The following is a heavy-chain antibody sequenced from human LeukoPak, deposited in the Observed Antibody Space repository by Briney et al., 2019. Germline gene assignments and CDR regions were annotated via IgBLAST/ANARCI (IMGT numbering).Heavy chain of an antibody. CDR1: GYSISSGYY. V-gene: IGHV4-38-2*02. J-gene: IGHJ4*02. CDR3: ARSSHIAVAGSFDY. CDR2: IYHSGST. Sequence: SETLSLTCTVSGYSISSGYYWGWIRQPPGKGLEWIGSIYHSGSTNYNPSLKSRVTISVDTSKNQFSLKLSSVTAADTAVYYCARSSHIAVAGSFDYWGQGTLVTVSS. D-gene: IGHD6-19*01.